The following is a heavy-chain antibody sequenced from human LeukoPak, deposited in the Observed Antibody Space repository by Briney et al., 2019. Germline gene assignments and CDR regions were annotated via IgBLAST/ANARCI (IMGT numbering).Heavy chain of an antibody. Sequence: PSETLSPTYPVSGGSISSYYWSWIRQPPGKGLEWIGYIYYSGSTNYNPSLKSRVTISVDTSKNQFSLKLSSVTAADTAVYYCARGIPKYYYGSGPLDYWGQGTLVTVSS. CDR2: IYYSGST. CDR1: GGSISSYY. D-gene: IGHD3-10*01. V-gene: IGHV4-59*01. J-gene: IGHJ4*02. CDR3: ARGIPKYYYGSGPLDY.